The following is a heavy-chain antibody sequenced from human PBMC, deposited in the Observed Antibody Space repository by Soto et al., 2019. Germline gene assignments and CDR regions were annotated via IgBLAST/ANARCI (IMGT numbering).Heavy chain of an antibody. Sequence: QVKLVESGGGVVQPGRSLRLSCTASGFTFSSYAMHWVRQAPGKGLEWVAVISYDGSNKYYADSVKGRFTISRDNSKNTMYLQMNSLRVEDTAVYYCARPYSSGWYGDLDYWGQGTLVTVSS. CDR1: GFTFSSYA. CDR3: ARPYSSGWYGDLDY. CDR2: ISYDGSNK. D-gene: IGHD6-19*01. J-gene: IGHJ4*02. V-gene: IGHV3-30-3*01.